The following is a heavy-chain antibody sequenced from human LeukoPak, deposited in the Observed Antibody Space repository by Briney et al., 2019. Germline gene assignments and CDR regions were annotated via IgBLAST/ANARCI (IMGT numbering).Heavy chain of an antibody. Sequence: GASVKVSCKASGGTFSSYAISWVRQAPGQGLEWMGGIIPIFGTANYAQKFQGRVTITAGESTSTAYMELSSLRSEDTAVYYCARGKKTYCYDSSGYYLADFWGQGTLVTVSS. J-gene: IGHJ4*02. V-gene: IGHV1-69*13. CDR3: ARGKKTYCYDSSGYYLADF. D-gene: IGHD3-22*01. CDR1: GGTFSSYA. CDR2: IIPIFGTA.